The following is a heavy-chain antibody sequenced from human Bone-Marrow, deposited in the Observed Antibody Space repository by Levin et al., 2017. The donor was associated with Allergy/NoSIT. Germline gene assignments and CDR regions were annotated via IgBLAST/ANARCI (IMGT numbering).Heavy chain of an antibody. Sequence: PGGSLRLSCAASGFTFSSYAMSWVRQAPGKGLEWVSAINGSGGNTYYADSVKGRFTISRDNSKNTLYLQTNSLRADDTPVYYCAKAADSSGWYVWENWGQGALVTVSS. CDR3: AKAADSSGWYVWEN. D-gene: IGHD6-19*01. J-gene: IGHJ4*02. CDR2: INGSGGNT. CDR1: GFTFSSYA. V-gene: IGHV3-23*01.